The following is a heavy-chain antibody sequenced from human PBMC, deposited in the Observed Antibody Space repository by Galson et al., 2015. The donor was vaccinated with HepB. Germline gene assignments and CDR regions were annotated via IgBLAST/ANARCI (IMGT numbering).Heavy chain of an antibody. CDR2: INHSGST. CDR1: GGSFSGYY. J-gene: IGHJ4*02. D-gene: IGHD4-11*01. CDR3: ARGGEGGVSDYKVFFDY. V-gene: IGHV4-34*01. Sequence: ETLSLTCAVYGGSFSGYYWSWIRQPPGKGLEWIGEINHSGSTNYNPSLKSRVTISVDTSKNQFSLKLSSVTAADTAVYYCARGGEGGVSDYKVFFDYWGQGTLVTVSS.